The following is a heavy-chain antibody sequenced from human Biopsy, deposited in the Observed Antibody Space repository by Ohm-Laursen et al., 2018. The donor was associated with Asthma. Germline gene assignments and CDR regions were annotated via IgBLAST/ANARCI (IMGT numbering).Heavy chain of an antibody. V-gene: IGHV3-7*03. CDR3: AKAERYFDWYWFDP. Sequence: SLRLSCTAPGFTFGDYWMSWVRQVPGKGLEWVANIKHDGSEKNHVDSLKGRFTISGDNAKNTLYLQMNSLRAEDTAVYYCAKAERYFDWYWFDPWGQGTLVTVSS. J-gene: IGHJ5*02. CDR2: IKHDGSEK. CDR1: GFTFGDYW. D-gene: IGHD3-9*01.